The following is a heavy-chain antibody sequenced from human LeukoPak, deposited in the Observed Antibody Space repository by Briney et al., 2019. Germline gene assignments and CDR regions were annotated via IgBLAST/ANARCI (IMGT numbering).Heavy chain of an antibody. J-gene: IGHJ4*02. Sequence: GSLRLSCAASGFAFSTYWMTWVRQAPGKGLEWVANIKEDGSEKYYVDSVRGRFTIPRDNAKNSLYLQMNSLRAEDTAVYYCVREYFYNSSGHGSFRYWGQGTLVTVSS. CDR3: VREYFYNSSGHGSFRY. V-gene: IGHV3-7*01. D-gene: IGHD3-22*01. CDR1: GFAFSTYW. CDR2: IKEDGSEK.